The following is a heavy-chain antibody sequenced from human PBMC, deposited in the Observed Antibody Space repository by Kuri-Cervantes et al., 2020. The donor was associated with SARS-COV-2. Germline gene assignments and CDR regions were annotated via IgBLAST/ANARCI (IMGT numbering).Heavy chain of an antibody. CDR3: TRDYDILTGYPYYFDY. CDR1: GFTFDDYT. Sequence: GESLKISCAASGFTFDDYTMHWVRQAPGKGLEWVGFIRSKAYGGTTEYAASVKGRFTISRDDSKSIAYLQMNSLKTEDTAVYYCTRDYDILTGYPYYFDYWGQGTLVTVSS. V-gene: IGHV3-49*04. CDR2: IRSKAYGGTT. J-gene: IGHJ4*02. D-gene: IGHD3-9*01.